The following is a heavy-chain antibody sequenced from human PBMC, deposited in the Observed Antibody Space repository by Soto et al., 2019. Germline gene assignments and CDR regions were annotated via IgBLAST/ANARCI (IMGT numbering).Heavy chain of an antibody. CDR2: INHSGST. CDR3: ARGLVKRITIFGVVTRIVFWFDP. D-gene: IGHD3-3*01. CDR1: GGSFSGYY. Sequence: PSETLSLTCAVYGGSFSGYYWSWIRQPPGKGLEWIGEINHSGSTNYNPSLKSRVTISVDTSKNQFSLKLSSVTAADTAVYYCARGLVKRITIFGVVTRIVFWFDPWGQGTLVTVSS. J-gene: IGHJ5*02. V-gene: IGHV4-34*01.